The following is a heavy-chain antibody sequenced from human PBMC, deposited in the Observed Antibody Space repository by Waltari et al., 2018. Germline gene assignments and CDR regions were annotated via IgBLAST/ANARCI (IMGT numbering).Heavy chain of an antibody. CDR2: INAGNGKT. V-gene: IGHV1-3*01. CDR3: ARPSGGSWPPFDI. Sequence: QVQLVQSGAEVKKPGASVKVSCKASGYTFTSYAMHWVRQAPGQRLEWMGWINAGNGKTKYSQKFQGRVTITRDTSASTAYMELSSLRSEDTAVYYCARPSGGSWPPFDIWGQGTMVTVSS. J-gene: IGHJ3*02. CDR1: GYTFTSYA. D-gene: IGHD1-26*01.